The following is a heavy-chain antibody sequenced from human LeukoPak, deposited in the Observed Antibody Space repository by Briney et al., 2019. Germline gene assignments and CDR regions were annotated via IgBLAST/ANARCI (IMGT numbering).Heavy chain of an antibody. V-gene: IGHV4-4*07. J-gene: IGHJ5*02. CDR2: IYITGST. Sequence: PSETLSPTCTVSGGSIGTYYCSWIRQPAGKGLEWIGRIYITGSTNYNPSLKSRVTMSVDTSKNQFSLKLTSVTAADTAVYYCATDDNSLPGHNWFDPWGQGTLVTVSS. D-gene: IGHD5-24*01. CDR3: ATDDNSLPGHNWFDP. CDR1: GGSIGTYY.